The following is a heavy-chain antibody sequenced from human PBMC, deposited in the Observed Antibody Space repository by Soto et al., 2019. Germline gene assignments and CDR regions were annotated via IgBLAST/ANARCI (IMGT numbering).Heavy chain of an antibody. CDR2: IKSKTDGGTT. D-gene: IGHD1-1*01. CDR3: TTELSATGTAEYFQH. J-gene: IGHJ1*01. CDR1: GFTFSNAW. V-gene: IGHV3-15*01. Sequence: GGSLRLSCAASGFTFSNAWMSWVRQAPGKGLEWAGRIKSKTDGGTTDYAAPVKGRFTISRDDSKNTLYLQMNSLKTEDTAVYYCTTELSATGTAEYFQHWGQGTLVTVSS.